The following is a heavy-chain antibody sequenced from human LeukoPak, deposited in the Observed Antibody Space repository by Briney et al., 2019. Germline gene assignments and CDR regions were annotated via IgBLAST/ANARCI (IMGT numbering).Heavy chain of an antibody. V-gene: IGHV4-59*01. CDR1: GGSISSYY. Sequence: SETLSLTCTVSGGSISSYYWSWIRQPPGKGLEWIGYIYYSGSTNYNPSLKSRVTISVDTSKNQFSLKLSSVTAADTAVYYCARTPLVRSMVQGVIIKGPYWFDPWGQGTLVTVSS. CDR2: IYYSGST. J-gene: IGHJ5*02. D-gene: IGHD3-10*01. CDR3: ARTPLVRSMVQGVIIKGPYWFDP.